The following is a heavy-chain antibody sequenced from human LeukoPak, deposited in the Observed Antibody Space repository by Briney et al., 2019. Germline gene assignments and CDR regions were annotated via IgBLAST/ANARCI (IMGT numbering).Heavy chain of an antibody. D-gene: IGHD2-2*02. CDR3: ARAGDIVVVPAAISGSYYYYMDV. V-gene: IGHV1-69*13. CDR2: IIPIFGTA. J-gene: IGHJ6*03. CDR1: GGTFSSYA. Sequence: GASVKVSCKASGGTFSSYAISWVRQAPGQGLEWMGGIIPIFGTANYAQKFQGRVTITADESTSTAYMELSSLRSEDTAVYYCARAGDIVVVPAAISGSYYYYMDVWGKGTTVTVSS.